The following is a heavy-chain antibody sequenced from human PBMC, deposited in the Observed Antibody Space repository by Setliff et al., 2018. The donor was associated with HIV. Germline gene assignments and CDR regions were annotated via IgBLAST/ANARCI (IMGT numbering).Heavy chain of an antibody. CDR3: ARGRDYTGSWFRPLYLDF. J-gene: IGHJ4*01. V-gene: IGHV4-34*01. D-gene: IGHD3-3*01. CDR2: INHSGST. Sequence: SETLSLTCAVYGGSFSAYHWSWIRQTPGKGLEWLGEINHSGSTAYNLALESRVSMSIDTSKNQFSLKLTSVTAADTAISYCARGRDYTGSWFRPLYLDFWGHGNLVTVSS. CDR1: GGSFSAYH.